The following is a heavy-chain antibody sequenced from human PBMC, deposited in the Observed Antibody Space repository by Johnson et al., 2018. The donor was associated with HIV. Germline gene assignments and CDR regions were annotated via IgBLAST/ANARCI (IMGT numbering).Heavy chain of an antibody. D-gene: IGHD6-13*01. Sequence: QVQLVESGRGVVQPGRSLRLSCAASGFTFSSFGMPWVRQAPGKGLAWVAFLRSDGSNTYFAASLKCRLTIARDNSKNPLYLQMNSLSAEDTAVYYCASSNVVGYSNYPDAFDIWGQGTMVTVSS. CDR1: GFTFSSFG. V-gene: IGHV3-30*02. CDR3: ASSNVVGYSNYPDAFDI. J-gene: IGHJ3*02. CDR2: LRSDGSNT.